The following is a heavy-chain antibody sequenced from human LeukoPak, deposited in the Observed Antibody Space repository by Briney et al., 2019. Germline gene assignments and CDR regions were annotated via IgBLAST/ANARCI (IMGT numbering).Heavy chain of an antibody. D-gene: IGHD3-10*01. V-gene: IGHV4-59*08. CDR1: GGSISSYY. Sequence: KTSETLSLTCTVSGGSISSYYWSWTRQPPGKGLEWIGYIYYSGSTNYNPSLKSRVTISVDTSKNQFSLKLSSVTAADTAVYYCARRDANWGVSDDAFDIWGQGTMVTVSS. CDR3: ARRDANWGVSDDAFDI. CDR2: IYYSGST. J-gene: IGHJ3*02.